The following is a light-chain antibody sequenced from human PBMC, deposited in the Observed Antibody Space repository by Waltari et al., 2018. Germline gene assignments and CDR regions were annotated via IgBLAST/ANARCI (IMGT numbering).Light chain of an antibody. CDR3: QQYGGSPWT. CDR2: GAS. J-gene: IGKJ1*01. Sequence: EIVLTQSPGTLSLSPGERATLPCRASQTVSSNDLAWFQQKSGQAPKLLIFGASTRATGIPDRFSGSGSGTDFTLTISRLEPEDFAVYYCQQYGGSPWTFGQGSKVEIK. V-gene: IGKV3-20*01. CDR1: QTVSSND.